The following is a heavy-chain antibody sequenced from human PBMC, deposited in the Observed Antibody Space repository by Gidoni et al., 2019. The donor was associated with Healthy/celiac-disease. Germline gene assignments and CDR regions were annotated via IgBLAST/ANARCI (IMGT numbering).Heavy chain of an antibody. V-gene: IGHV3-30*18. D-gene: IGHD1-26*01. CDR2: ISYDGSNK. CDR1: GFTFSSYG. J-gene: IGHJ3*02. CDR3: AKSIVGASLDAFDI. Sequence: QVQLVESGGGVVKPGRSLRLSCAASGFTFSSYGMHWVRQAPGKGLGWVAVISYDGSNKYYADSVKGRFTISRDNSKNTLYLQMNSLRAEDTAVYYCAKSIVGASLDAFDIWGQGTMVTVSS.